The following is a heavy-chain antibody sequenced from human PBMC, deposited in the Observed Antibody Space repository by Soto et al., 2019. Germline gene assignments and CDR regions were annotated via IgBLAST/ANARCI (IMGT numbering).Heavy chain of an antibody. CDR3: ASDRSMDAYNSRPFDY. V-gene: IGHV1-69*01. CDR1: GGTFSSFG. CDR2: IIPLYGTA. J-gene: IGHJ4*02. Sequence: QVQLVQSGAEVKKPGSSVKVSCKASGGTFSSFGFNWVRQAPGQGLEWMGAIIPLYGTAHHAPRFQGRVTIPADFSTTTVHMDLISPRSEDPAIYYCASDRSMDAYNSRPFDYWGQGTLVTVSS. D-gene: IGHD3-10*01.